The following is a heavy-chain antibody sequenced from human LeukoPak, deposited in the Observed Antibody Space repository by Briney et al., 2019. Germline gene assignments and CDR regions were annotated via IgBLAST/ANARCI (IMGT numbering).Heavy chain of an antibody. CDR3: VRDSDHAPDY. Sequence: GASVKVSCKASGYTFTCYYMHWVRQAPGQGLEWMGWINPNSGGTDYAQKFQGWVTMTRDTSISTAYMELSRPRSDDTAVYYCVRDSDHAPDYWGQGTLVTVSS. CDR1: GYTFTCYY. J-gene: IGHJ4*02. D-gene: IGHD3-10*01. CDR2: INPNSGGT. V-gene: IGHV1-2*04.